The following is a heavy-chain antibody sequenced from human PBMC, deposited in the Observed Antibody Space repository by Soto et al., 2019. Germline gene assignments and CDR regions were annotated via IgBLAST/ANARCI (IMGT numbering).Heavy chain of an antibody. Sequence: VAVISYDGSNKYYADSVKGRFTISRDNSKNTLYLQMNSLRAEDTAVYYCAKASGFGYYYYGMDVWGQGTTVTVSS. V-gene: IGHV3-30*18. J-gene: IGHJ6*02. D-gene: IGHD3-16*01. CDR3: AKASGFGYYYYGMDV. CDR2: ISYDGSNK.